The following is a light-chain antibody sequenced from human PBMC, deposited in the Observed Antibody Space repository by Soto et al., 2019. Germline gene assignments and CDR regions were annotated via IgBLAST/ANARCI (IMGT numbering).Light chain of an antibody. CDR2: GAS. J-gene: IGKJ5*01. CDR3: QQYGSSLLT. V-gene: IGKV3-20*01. Sequence: EIVLTQSPGTLSLSPGERATLSCRASQSVSSSYLAWYQQKPGQAPRLLIYGASSRATGIPDRFTGSGSGTEFTLTISSLQSEDFAVYYCQQYGSSLLTFGQGTRL. CDR1: QSVSSSY.